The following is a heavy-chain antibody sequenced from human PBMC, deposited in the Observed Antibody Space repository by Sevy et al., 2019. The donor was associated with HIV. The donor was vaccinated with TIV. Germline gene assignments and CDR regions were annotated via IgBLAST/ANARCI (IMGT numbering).Heavy chain of an antibody. CDR3: ARGSFCSSASCYSGGYHY. V-gene: IGHV3-7*01. Sequence: GGSLRLSCAASGFTFSSYWLNWVRQAPGKGLEWVANIKQDGSERYYVDSVKGRFTISRDNAKNSRYLQMNSLRAEDTAVYYWARGSFCSSASCYSGGYHYWGQGTLVTVSS. J-gene: IGHJ4*02. CDR2: IKQDGSER. D-gene: IGHD2-2*01. CDR1: GFTFSSYW.